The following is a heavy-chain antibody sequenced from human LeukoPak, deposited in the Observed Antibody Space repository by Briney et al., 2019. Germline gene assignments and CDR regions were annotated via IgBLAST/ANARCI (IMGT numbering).Heavy chain of an antibody. CDR2: ISAYNGNT. CDR3: ARVHGMDV. Sequence: ASLKLSCKASGDTFTSYGISWVRQAPGQGLESMGWISAYNGNTNYAQKLQGRVTMTTAPSTSTAYMELRSLRTDDTAVYYCARVHGMDVWGQGTTVTVSS. CDR1: GDTFTSYG. V-gene: IGHV1-18*01. J-gene: IGHJ6*02.